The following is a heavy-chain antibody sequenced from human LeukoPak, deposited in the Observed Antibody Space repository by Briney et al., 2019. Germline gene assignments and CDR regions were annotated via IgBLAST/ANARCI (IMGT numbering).Heavy chain of an antibody. CDR3: ARDERGSYTFDY. CDR2: ISYDGSNK. J-gene: IGHJ4*02. Sequence: HPGGSLRLSCAASGFIFTNAWMNWVRQAPGKGLEWVAVISYDGSNKYYADSVKGRFTISRDNSKNTLYLQMNNLRAEDTAVYYCARDERGSYTFDYWGQGTLVTVSS. CDR1: GFIFTNAW. V-gene: IGHV3-30*03. D-gene: IGHD1-26*01.